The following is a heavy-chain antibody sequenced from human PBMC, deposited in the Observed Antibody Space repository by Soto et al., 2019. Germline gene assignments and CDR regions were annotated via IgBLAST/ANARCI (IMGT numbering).Heavy chain of an antibody. Sequence: QVQLVESGGGVVQPGRSLRLSCAASGFTFSSYAMHWVRQAPGKGLEWVAVISYDPSNKYYADSVKGRFTISRDNSKNTLYLQRRAEDTAVYYCAKPSMVRGVVQFYFDYWGQGTLVTVSS. CDR3: AKPSMVRGVVQFYFDY. CDR2: ISYDPSNK. J-gene: IGHJ4*02. V-gene: IGHV3-30-3*02. CDR1: GFTFSSYA. D-gene: IGHD3-10*01.